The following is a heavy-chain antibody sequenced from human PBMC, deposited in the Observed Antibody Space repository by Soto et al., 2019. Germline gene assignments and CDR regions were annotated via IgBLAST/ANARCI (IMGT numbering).Heavy chain of an antibody. CDR1: GDSFTSYG. J-gene: IGHJ4*02. D-gene: IGHD3-22*01. Sequence: GASVKLSCKACGDSFTSYGISWVRQAPRQGLEWMGWISAYNGNTNYAQKLQGRVTMTTDTSTSTAYMELRSLRSDDTAVYYCARVSGYDSSGYYYALDFDYWGQGTLVTVSS. CDR3: ARVSGYDSSGYYYALDFDY. CDR2: ISAYNGNT. V-gene: IGHV1-18*01.